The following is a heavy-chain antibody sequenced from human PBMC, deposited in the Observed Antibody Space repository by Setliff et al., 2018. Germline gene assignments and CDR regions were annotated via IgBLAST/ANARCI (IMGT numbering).Heavy chain of an antibody. CDR1: GGPISRSSYN. CDR3: ARGNYNFWSGYAYGMDV. J-gene: IGHJ6*02. CDR2: IYYSGST. D-gene: IGHD3-3*01. V-gene: IGHV4-39*07. Sequence: SLTCTVSGGPISRSSYNWGWIRQPPGKGLELIGSIYYSGSTYYNPSLKSRVTISVDTSKNQFSLTLSSVTAADTAVYHCARGNYNFWSGYAYGMDVWGQGTTVTVSS.